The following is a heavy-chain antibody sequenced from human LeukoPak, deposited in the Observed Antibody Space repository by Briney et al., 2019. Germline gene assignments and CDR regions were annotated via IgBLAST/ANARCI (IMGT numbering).Heavy chain of an antibody. V-gene: IGHV4-59*08. CDR3: ARVRYPADSSIWTTDP. J-gene: IGHJ5*02. CDR1: GGSISSYY. Sequence: PSETLSLTCTVSGGSISSYYWSWIRQPPGKGLEWIGYIYYSGSTNYNPSLKSRVTISVDTSKNQFSLKLSSVTAADTAVYYCARVRYPADSSIWTTDPWGQGTLVTVSS. D-gene: IGHD6-13*01. CDR2: IYYSGST.